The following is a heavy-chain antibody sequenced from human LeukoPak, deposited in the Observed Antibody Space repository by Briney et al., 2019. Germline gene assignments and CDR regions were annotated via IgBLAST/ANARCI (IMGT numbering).Heavy chain of an antibody. CDR3: ARESVATAGIDY. CDR1: GGSISSGGYY. CDR2: IYYSGST. J-gene: IGHJ4*02. Sequence: PSETLSLTCTVSGGSISSGGYYWSWIRQPPGKGLEWIGYIYYSGSTSYNPSLKSRVTISIDTSKNQFSLKLSSVTAADTAVYYCARESVATAGIDYWGQGTLVTVSS. V-gene: IGHV4-61*08. D-gene: IGHD6-13*01.